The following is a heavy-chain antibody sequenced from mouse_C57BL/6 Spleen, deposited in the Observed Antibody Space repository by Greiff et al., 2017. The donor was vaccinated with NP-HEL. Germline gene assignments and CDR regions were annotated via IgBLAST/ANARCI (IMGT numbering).Heavy chain of an antibody. CDR2: IYPGSGNT. CDR3: ARGGSNYYFDY. V-gene: IGHV1-76*01. Sequence: LQESGAELVRPGASVKLSCKASGYTFTDYYINWVKQRPGQGLEWIARIYPGSGNTYYNEKFKGKATLTAEKSSSTAYMQLSSLTSEDSAVYFCARGGSNYYFDYWGQGTTLTVSS. CDR1: GYTFTDYY. J-gene: IGHJ2*01. D-gene: IGHD2-5*01.